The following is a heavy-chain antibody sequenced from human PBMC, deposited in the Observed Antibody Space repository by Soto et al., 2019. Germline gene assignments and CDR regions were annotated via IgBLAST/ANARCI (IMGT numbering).Heavy chain of an antibody. D-gene: IGHD2-21*02. CDR3: ENSRAYCGGDCYSSFDY. CDR2: ISYALSNK. Sequence: PSLSATASGFSISSSDMDWVRPAPGKGLEWVAVISYALSNKYYAESVKGRFTISRDNSKNTLYLKMNSLRAEDTAVYYCENSRAYCGGDCYSSFDYWGQGTLVTVPS. CDR1: GFSISSSD. J-gene: IGHJ4*02. V-gene: IGHV3-30*18.